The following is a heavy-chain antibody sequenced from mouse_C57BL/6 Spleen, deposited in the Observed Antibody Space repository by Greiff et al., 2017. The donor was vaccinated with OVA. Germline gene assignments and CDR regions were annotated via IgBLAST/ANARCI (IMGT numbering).Heavy chain of an antibody. V-gene: IGHV5-16*01. D-gene: IGHD4-1*01. CDR2: INYDGSST. J-gene: IGHJ1*03. CDR3: ARDGLTGTFYWYFDV. Sequence: EVKVVESEGGLVQPGSSMKLSCTASGFTFSDYYMAWVRQVPEKGLEWVANINYDGSSTYYLASLKSRFIISRDNAKNILYLQMSSLKSEDTATYYCARDGLTGTFYWYFDVWGTGTTVTVSS. CDR1: GFTFSDYY.